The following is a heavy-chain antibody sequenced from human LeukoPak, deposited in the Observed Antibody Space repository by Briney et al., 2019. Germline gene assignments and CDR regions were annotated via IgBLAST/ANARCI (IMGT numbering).Heavy chain of an antibody. CDR2: IYPGDSET. J-gene: IGHJ4*02. V-gene: IGHV5-51*01. CDR3: VRALGYCSSGSCYYYDY. Sequence: GESLKISCKGSGYRFSSYWIDWVRQMPGKGLEWMGIIYPGDSETRYSPSFQGQVTISADKYINTAYLQWSSLKASDTAMYYCVRALGYCSSGSCYYYDYWGQGTLVTVSS. CDR1: GYRFSSYW. D-gene: IGHD2-15*01.